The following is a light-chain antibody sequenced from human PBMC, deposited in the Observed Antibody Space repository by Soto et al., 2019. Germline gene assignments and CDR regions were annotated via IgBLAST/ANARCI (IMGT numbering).Light chain of an antibody. CDR2: KAS. CDR3: QQYNSYSVT. V-gene: IGKV1-5*03. J-gene: IGKJ5*01. Sequence: DIQMTQSPSSLSASVGDRVTITCRASQSISSYLNWYQQKPGKAPKLLIYKASTLKSGVPSRFSGSGSETEFTLTISSLQSEDFATYYCQQYNSYSVTFGQGTRLEIK. CDR1: QSISSY.